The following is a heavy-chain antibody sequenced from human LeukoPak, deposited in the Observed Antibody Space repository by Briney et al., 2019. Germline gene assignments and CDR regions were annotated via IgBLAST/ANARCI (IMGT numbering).Heavy chain of an antibody. CDR3: ARGQNGPDY. CDR2: VNSDGSST. Sequence: GGSLRLSCAASGFTFSSYWMHWVRQAPGKGLVWVSRVNSDGSSTSYADSVKGRFTISRDNAKNTLSLQMNSLRADDTAVYYCARGQNGPDYWGQGTLVTVSS. V-gene: IGHV3-74*01. CDR1: GFTFSSYW. J-gene: IGHJ4*02.